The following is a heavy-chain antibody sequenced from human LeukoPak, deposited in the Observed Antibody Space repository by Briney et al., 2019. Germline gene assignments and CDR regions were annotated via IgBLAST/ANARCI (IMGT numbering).Heavy chain of an antibody. D-gene: IGHD2/OR15-2a*01. CDR1: GGTFSSYA. V-gene: IGHV1-69*05. CDR2: IIPIFGTA. Sequence: SVKVSCKXSGGTFSSYAISWVRQSPGQGLEWMGRIIPIFGTANYAQKFQGRVTITTDESTSTAYMELSSLRSEDTAVYYYARDRASQYSWFDPWGQGTLVTVSS. J-gene: IGHJ5*02. CDR3: ARDRASQYSWFDP.